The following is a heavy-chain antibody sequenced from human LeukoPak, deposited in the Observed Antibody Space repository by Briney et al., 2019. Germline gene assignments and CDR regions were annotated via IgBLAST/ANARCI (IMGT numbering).Heavy chain of an antibody. Sequence: GESLKISCQGSGYSFNHFCIGWVRQMPGKGLEWMGVIYSGDSDTRYSPSFEGQVTISADRSVSTVYLQWSSLKASDTATYYCARREASANFDYWGQGTLVTVSS. CDR3: ARREASANFDY. J-gene: IGHJ4*02. CDR2: IYSGDSDT. CDR1: GYSFNHFC. V-gene: IGHV5-51*01. D-gene: IGHD2-15*01.